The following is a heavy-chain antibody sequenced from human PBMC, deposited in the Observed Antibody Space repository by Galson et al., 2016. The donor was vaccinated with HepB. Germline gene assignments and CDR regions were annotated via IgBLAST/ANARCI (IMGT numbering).Heavy chain of an antibody. CDR1: GHSFTSYA. V-gene: IGHV1-3*01. D-gene: IGHD2-2*01. CDR2: INPGNGNT. J-gene: IGHJ4*02. CDR3: ARVGEVCGSYSCYELYFDY. Sequence: QSGAEVKKPGESLRTSCKASGHSFTSYAMHWVRQAPGQRLEWMGWINPGNGNTRYSQKFQGRVTFTRDTSASTAYMELSSLRSEDTAVYYCARVGEVCGSYSCYELYFDYWGQGSLVTVSS.